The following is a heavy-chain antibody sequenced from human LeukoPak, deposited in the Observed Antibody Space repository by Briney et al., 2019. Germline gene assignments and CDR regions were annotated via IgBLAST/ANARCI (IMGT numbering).Heavy chain of an antibody. Sequence: ASVKVSCKASGYTSTSYGISWVRQAPGQGLEWMGWISAYNGNTNYAQKLQGRVTMTTDTSTSTAYMELRSLRSDDTAVYYCARETAYYYDSSGYYPGYYYYGMDVWGQGTTVTVPS. J-gene: IGHJ6*02. D-gene: IGHD3-22*01. CDR3: ARETAYYYDSSGYYPGYYYYGMDV. CDR2: ISAYNGNT. CDR1: GYTSTSYG. V-gene: IGHV1-18*01.